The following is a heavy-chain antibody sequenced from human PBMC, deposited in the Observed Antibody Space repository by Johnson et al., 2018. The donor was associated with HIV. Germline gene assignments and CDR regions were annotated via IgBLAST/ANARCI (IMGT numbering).Heavy chain of an antibody. V-gene: IGHV3-30*18. J-gene: IGHJ3*02. CDR3: AKVHFRWGYPGDAFDI. CDR2: ISYDGSNK. CDR1: GFTFSSYG. Sequence: QVQLVESGGGVVQPGRSLRLSCAASGFTFSSYGMHWVRQAPGKGLEWVAVISYDGSNKYYADSVKGRFTISRDNSKNTLYLQMNSLRAEDTAVYYCAKVHFRWGYPGDAFDIWGQGTMVTVSS. D-gene: IGHD5-12*01.